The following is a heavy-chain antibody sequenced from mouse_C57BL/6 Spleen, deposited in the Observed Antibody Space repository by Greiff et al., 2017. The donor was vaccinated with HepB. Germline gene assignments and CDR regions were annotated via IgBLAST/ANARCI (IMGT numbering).Heavy chain of an antibody. J-gene: IGHJ4*01. CDR2: IHPGSGST. CDR3: ARGGFYYAMDY. D-gene: IGHD1-1*02. Sequence: QVQLKQPGAELVKPGASVKMSCKASGYTFTSYWITWVKQRPGQGLEWIGDIHPGSGSTNYNEKFKSKATLTVDTSSSTAYMQLSSLTSEDSAVYYCARGGFYYAMDYWGQGTSVTVSS. CDR1: GYTFTSYW. V-gene: IGHV1-55*01.